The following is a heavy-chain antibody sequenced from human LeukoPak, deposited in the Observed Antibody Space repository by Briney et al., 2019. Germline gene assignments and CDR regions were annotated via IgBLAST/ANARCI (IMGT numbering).Heavy chain of an antibody. D-gene: IGHD6-6*01. Sequence: PGGSLRLSCAASGFTFSDYYMSWMRQAPGKGLEWVPYISSSGATMSYADSVKGRFTISRDNAKNSLYLQMNSLRAEDTAVYYCARGPYSSSWGFFDYWGQGTLVTVSS. J-gene: IGHJ4*02. CDR1: GFTFSDYY. CDR3: ARGPYSSSWGFFDY. CDR2: ISSSGATM. V-gene: IGHV3-11*04.